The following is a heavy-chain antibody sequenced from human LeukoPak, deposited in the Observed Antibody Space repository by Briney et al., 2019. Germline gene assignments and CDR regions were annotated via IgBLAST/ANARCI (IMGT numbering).Heavy chain of an antibody. J-gene: IGHJ4*02. CDR2: IIPIFGTA. Sequence: SVKVSCKASGSTFSSYAISWVRQAPGQGLEWMGGIIPIFGTANYAQKFQGRVTITTDESTSTAYMELSSLRSEDTAVYYCARDARGYSYGFPFDYWGQGTLVTVSS. CDR1: GSTFSSYA. D-gene: IGHD5-18*01. V-gene: IGHV1-69*05. CDR3: ARDARGYSYGFPFDY.